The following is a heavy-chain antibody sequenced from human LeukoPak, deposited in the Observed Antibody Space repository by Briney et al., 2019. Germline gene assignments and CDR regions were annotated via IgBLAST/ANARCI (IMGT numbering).Heavy chain of an antibody. CDR2: IYYSGST. V-gene: IGHV4-39*01. CDR3: ARQGSAYYFDF. Sequence: PSETLSLTCTVSSGSINTSNYYWGWIRQPPGKGLEWIGSIYYSGSTSDNPSLKSRVTISVDTSKNQFSLKLSSVTAADTAVYYCARQGSAYYFDFWGQGLLVTVSS. D-gene: IGHD2-15*01. J-gene: IGHJ4*02. CDR1: SGSINTSNYY.